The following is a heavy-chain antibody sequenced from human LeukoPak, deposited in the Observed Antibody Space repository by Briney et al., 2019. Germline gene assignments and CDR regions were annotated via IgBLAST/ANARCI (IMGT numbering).Heavy chain of an antibody. CDR2: IIPIFGTA. D-gene: IGHD6-13*01. Sequence: SVKVSCKASGGTFSSYAISWVRQAPGQGLEWMGGIIPIFGTANYAQKFQGRVTITADKSTSTAYMELSSLRSEDTAVYYRARGAAAAGTSVDYWGQGTLVTVSS. CDR1: GGTFSSYA. J-gene: IGHJ4*02. V-gene: IGHV1-69*06. CDR3: ARGAAAAGTSVDY.